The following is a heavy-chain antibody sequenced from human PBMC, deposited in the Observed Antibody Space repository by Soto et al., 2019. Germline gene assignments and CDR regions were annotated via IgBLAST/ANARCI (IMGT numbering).Heavy chain of an antibody. Sequence: PGGSLRLSCAASGFRFSDYSMNWVRQAPGRGLEWVSYISSSSFTIHYADSVEGRFAISRDNAKNSLYLQMNSLRAEDTAVYYCARDVVATIGLDYYYGMDVWGQGTTVTVSS. D-gene: IGHD5-12*01. J-gene: IGHJ6*02. CDR1: GFRFSDYS. V-gene: IGHV3-48*01. CDR3: ARDVVATIGLDYYYGMDV. CDR2: ISSSSFTI.